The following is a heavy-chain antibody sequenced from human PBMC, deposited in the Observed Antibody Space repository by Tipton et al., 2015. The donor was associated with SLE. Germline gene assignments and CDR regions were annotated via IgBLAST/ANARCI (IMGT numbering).Heavy chain of an antibody. D-gene: IGHD2/OR15-2a*01. CDR3: AKDQVHPAYCNTNPCDPDLDY. V-gene: IGHV3-49*03. CDR2: IRSKAYGETT. Sequence: SLRLSCTASGFTFGDYPMTWFRQAPGKGLEWVGFIRSKAYGETTEYAASVKDRFTISRDDSKSTAYLHMNSLRTEDTAIYFCAKDQVHPAYCNTNPCDPDLDYWGQGTLVTVSS. J-gene: IGHJ4*02. CDR1: GFTFGDYP.